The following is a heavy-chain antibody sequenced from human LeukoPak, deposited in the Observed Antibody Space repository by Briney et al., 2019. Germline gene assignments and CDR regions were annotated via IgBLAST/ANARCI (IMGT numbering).Heavy chain of an antibody. CDR3: ARGFGGRYNWNWRDV. J-gene: IGHJ6*02. CDR1: GGSFSGYY. V-gene: IGHV4-34*01. D-gene: IGHD1-7*01. CDR2: INHSGST. Sequence: SETLSLTCAVYGGSFSGYYWSWIRQPPGKGLEWIGEINHSGSTNYNPSLKSRVTISVDTSKNQFSLRLSSVTAADTAVYYCARGFGGRYNWNWRDVWGQGTTVTVSS.